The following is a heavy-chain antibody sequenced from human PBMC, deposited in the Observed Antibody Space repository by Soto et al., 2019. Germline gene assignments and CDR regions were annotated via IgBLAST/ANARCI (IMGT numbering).Heavy chain of an antibody. CDR2: SRIKARGYTT. V-gene: IGHV3-72*01. Sequence: EVQLVESGGGLVQPGGSLRLSCAASGFTFSDHHIDWVRQAPGKGLEWVGRSRIKARGYTTEYAPSVKGRFTISRDASRSSVFLEMYSLKIDDTAMYYCVRDDSRGDSSAFDLWGQGTMVTVSS. CDR1: GFTFSDHH. D-gene: IGHD3-10*01. J-gene: IGHJ3*01. CDR3: VRDDSRGDSSAFDL.